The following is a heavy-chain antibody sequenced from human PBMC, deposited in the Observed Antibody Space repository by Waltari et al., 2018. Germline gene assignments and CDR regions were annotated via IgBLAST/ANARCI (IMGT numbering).Heavy chain of an antibody. J-gene: IGHJ4*02. CDR1: GGSFSGYY. Sequence: QVQLQQWGAGLLKPSETLPLTCAVYGGSFSGYYWSWTRQPPGKGLEWIGEINHSGSTNYNPSLKSRVTISVDTSKNQFSLKLSSVTAADTAVYYCARGRGYYSGYFDYWGQGTLVTVSS. D-gene: IGHD3-22*01. V-gene: IGHV4-34*01. CDR2: INHSGST. CDR3: ARGRGYYSGYFDY.